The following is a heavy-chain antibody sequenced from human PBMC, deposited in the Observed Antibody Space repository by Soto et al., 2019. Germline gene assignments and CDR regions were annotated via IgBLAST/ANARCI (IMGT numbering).Heavy chain of an antibody. V-gene: IGHV4-39*01. CDR2: IYYSGST. CDR3: ARHAVHSSGWYYFDY. D-gene: IGHD6-19*01. CDR1: GGSISSSSYY. J-gene: IGHJ4*01. Sequence: SETLSLTCTVSGGSISSSSYYWGWIRQPPGKGLEWIGSIYYSGSTYYNPSLKSRVTISVDTSKNQFSLKLSSVTAADTAVYYCARHAVHSSGWYYFDYWGHGTLVTVSS.